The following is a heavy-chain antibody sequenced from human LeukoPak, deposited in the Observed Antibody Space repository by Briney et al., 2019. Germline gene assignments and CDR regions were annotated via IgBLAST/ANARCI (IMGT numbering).Heavy chain of an antibody. J-gene: IGHJ6*04. CDR2: ISSSSSYT. CDR1: GFTFSDYY. Sequence: GGSLRLSCAASGFTFSDYYMSWIRQAPGKGLEWVSYISSSSSYTNYADSVKGRFTISRDNAKNSLYLQMNSLRAEDTAVYYCARDRDVLWFGDLYGMDVWGKGTTVTVSS. D-gene: IGHD3-10*01. CDR3: ARDRDVLWFGDLYGMDV. V-gene: IGHV3-11*06.